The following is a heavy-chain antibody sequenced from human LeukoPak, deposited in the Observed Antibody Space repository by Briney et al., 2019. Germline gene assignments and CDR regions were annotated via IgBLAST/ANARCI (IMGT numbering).Heavy chain of an antibody. CDR3: AKGYLSV. D-gene: IGHD1-1*01. Sequence: GGSLRLSCAASGFTFSSHGMSWVRLAPGKGLERVSTTTGSGDSTSYADSVKGRFTISRDNSKDTLYLQMNSLRAEDTAVYYCAKGYLSVWGQGTLVTVSS. V-gene: IGHV3-23*01. CDR2: TTGSGDST. CDR1: GFTFSSHG. J-gene: IGHJ4*02.